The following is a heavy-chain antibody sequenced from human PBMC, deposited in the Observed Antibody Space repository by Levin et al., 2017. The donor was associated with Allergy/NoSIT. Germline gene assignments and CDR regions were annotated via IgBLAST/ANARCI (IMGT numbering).Heavy chain of an antibody. J-gene: IGHJ4*02. CDR1: GYTFSNYG. D-gene: IGHD6-19*01. CDR2: INVYNGNI. V-gene: IGHV1-18*01. CDR3: ARQHSSGYYYFHY. Sequence: GESLKISCKASGYTFSNYGISWVRQAPGQGLEWMGWINVYNGNINYAQKFQGRVTMTTDTSTSTAYMELRSLRSDDTAVYFCARQHSSGYYYFHYWGQGTLVTVSS.